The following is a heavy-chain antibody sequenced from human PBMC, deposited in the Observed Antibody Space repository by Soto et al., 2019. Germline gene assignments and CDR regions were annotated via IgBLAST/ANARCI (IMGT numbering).Heavy chain of an antibody. Sequence: PVGSLRLSCASSVFSFSSYSMHCVRHSPGKWLEWVSFISKNIIYTSHADSVKGRFTISRDNAKNTMYLQMHSLRIEDTAVYYCAREKLYRNSSIEFWGQGTLVNVSS. CDR1: VFSFSSYS. V-gene: IGHV3-21*06. CDR3: AREKLYRNSSIEF. CDR2: ISKNIIYT. J-gene: IGHJ4*02. D-gene: IGHD6-6*01.